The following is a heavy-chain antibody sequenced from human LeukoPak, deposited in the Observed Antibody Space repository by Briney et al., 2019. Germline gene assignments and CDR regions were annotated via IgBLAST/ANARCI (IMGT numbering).Heavy chain of an antibody. CDR3: TTRLRNHFDY. CDR2: ISDGSRDT. Sequence: GGSLRLSCATSGFTFSSFTMNWVRQAPGKGLEWVSTISDGSRDTHYAGSVKGRFTISRDDSQNVVYLQMDSLRAEDTALYYCTTRLRNHFDYWGQGTQVTVSS. CDR1: GFTFSSFT. V-gene: IGHV3-23*01. J-gene: IGHJ4*02. D-gene: IGHD5-12*01.